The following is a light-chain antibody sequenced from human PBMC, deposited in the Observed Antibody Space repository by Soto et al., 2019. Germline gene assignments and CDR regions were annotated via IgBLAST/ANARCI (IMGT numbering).Light chain of an antibody. CDR3: QQYYSLSA. CDR2: WAS. J-gene: IGKJ2*01. Sequence: DIVMTQSPDSLAVSLGERATINCKASQSVLHISNNKNYLAWYQQRPGQPPKMLINWASARESGVPERFSGSGSETDFPLTISSLQAEDVAVYYCQQYYSLSAFGQGNKLEIK. V-gene: IGKV4-1*01. CDR1: QSVLHISNNKNY.